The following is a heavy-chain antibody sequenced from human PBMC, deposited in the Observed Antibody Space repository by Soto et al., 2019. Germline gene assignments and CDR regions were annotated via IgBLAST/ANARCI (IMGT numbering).Heavy chain of an antibody. J-gene: IGHJ4*02. CDR2: IVPMFGRA. D-gene: IGHD3-9*01. CDR1: GGTFSRHS. CDR3: ARGWGYETTDYYFAY. V-gene: IGHV1-69*01. Sequence: QVQLVQSGAEVKKPGSSVKVSCKASGGTFSRHSVSWVRQAPGQGLEWMGGIVPMFGRANHAQKFQGRVTITADESTSTVYMELSSLRSEDTAIHYCARGWGYETTDYYFAYWGRGTLVIVSS.